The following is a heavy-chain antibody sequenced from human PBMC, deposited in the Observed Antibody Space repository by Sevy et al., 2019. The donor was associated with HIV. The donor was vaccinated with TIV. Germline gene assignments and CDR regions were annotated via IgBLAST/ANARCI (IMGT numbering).Heavy chain of an antibody. CDR2: ISSAGSNK. CDR1: GLTFSSHA. CDR3: TRDAGYSIAWSPSDY. V-gene: IGHV3-30-3*01. J-gene: IGHJ4*02. D-gene: IGHD6-19*01. Sequence: GGSLILSCAASGLTFSSHAMHWVRQAPGKGLEWVAVISSAGSNKYYADSVKGRFTISRDNPKNTLYLQMNSLIPEDTAVYYCTRDAGYSIAWSPSDYWGQGTLVTVSS.